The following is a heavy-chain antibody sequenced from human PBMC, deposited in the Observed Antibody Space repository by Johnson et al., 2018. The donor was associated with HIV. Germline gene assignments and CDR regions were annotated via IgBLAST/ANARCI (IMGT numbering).Heavy chain of an antibody. CDR3: AKPLVGATRDDAFDV. V-gene: IGHV3-30*18. D-gene: IGHD1-26*01. CDR1: GFTISSYG. Sequence: QVQLVESGGGVVQPGRSLRLSCAASGFTISSYGMHWVRQAPGKGLEWVAVISYGGSNKYYADSVKGRFTISRDNSKNTLYLQMNSLSAEDTAVYYCAKPLVGATRDDAFDVWGQGTVVTVSS. J-gene: IGHJ3*01. CDR2: ISYGGSNK.